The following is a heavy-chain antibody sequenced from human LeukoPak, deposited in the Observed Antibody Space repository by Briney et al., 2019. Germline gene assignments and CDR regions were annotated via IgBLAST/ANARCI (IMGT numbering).Heavy chain of an antibody. CDR1: GGSISSGDYY. V-gene: IGHV4-61*08. CDR3: AREARYYGSGSYDY. Sequence: PSETLSLTCTVSGGSISSGDYYWSWIRPPPGKGLVGIGYIYCSESTNYNPSLKSRVTLSVDTSKNQFSLKQSSVTAADTAVYYSAREARYYGSGSYDYWGQGNLVTVSS. J-gene: IGHJ4*02. D-gene: IGHD3-10*01. CDR2: IYCSEST.